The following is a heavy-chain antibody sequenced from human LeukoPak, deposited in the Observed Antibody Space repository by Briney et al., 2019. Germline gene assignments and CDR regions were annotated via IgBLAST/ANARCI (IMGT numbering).Heavy chain of an antibody. CDR3: VRRGLVPAFDI. CDR1: GFPFISHW. J-gene: IGHJ3*02. CDR2: VNSDGNIT. V-gene: IGHV3-74*01. Sequence: PGGPLSLSCAASGFPFISHWMHWFRQAPGKGLVWLSRVNSDGNITTYADSVRGRFTVSRDNAKNTLYLQMNSLGAEDTAVYYCVRRGLVPAFDIWGQATMVTVTS. D-gene: IGHD3-10*02.